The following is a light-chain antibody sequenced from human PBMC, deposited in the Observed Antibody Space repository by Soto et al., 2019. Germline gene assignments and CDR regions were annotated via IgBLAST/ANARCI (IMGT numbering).Light chain of an antibody. CDR2: TNN. CDR3: AAWDDSLNGVV. CDR1: ISNIGGNT. J-gene: IGLJ2*01. V-gene: IGLV1-44*01. Sequence: QSVLTQPPSASGTPGQRVTISCSGSISNIGGNTVNWYQQLPGTAPKLLMYTNNQRPSGVPDRFSGSKSGTSASLAISGLQSEDEADYYRAAWDDSLNGVVFGGGTKLTVL.